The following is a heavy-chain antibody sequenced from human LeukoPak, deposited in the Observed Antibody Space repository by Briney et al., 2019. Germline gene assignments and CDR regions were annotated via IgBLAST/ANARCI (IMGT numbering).Heavy chain of an antibody. CDR3: ARDSSSSSYYYYMDV. V-gene: IGHV1-69*01. J-gene: IGHJ6*03. CDR1: GGTFSSYA. Sequence: VASVKVSCKASGGTFSSYAISWVRQAPGQGLEWMGGIIPIFGTANYVQKFQGRVTITADESTSTAYMELSSLRSEDTAVYYCARDSSSSSYYYYMDVWGKGTTVTVSS. CDR2: IIPIFGTA. D-gene: IGHD6-6*01.